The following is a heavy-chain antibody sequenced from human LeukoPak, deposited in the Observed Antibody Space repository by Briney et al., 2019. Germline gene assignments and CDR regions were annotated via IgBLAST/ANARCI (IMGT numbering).Heavy chain of an antibody. CDR3: ARETLGQTTTVTEIRPYYYYYYMDV. CDR1: GFTFINYW. J-gene: IGHJ6*03. V-gene: IGHV3-7*01. Sequence: PGGSLRLSCAVSGFTFINYWMSWVRQAPGKGLEWVANIKRDGSEKYYVDSVKGRFTVSRDNAKNSLYLQMNSLRAEDTAVYYCARETLGQTTTVTEIRPYYYYYYMDVWGKGTTVTVSS. CDR2: IKRDGSEK. D-gene: IGHD4-17*01.